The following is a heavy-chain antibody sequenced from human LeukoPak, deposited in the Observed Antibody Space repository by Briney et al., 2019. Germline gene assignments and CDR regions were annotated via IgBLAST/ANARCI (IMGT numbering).Heavy chain of an antibody. CDR3: AKDSDYYHSSGYYYAYFQH. Sequence: QPGGSRRLSCAASGFTFSTYWMHWVRQAPGKGLVWVSRIKSDGSTITYADSVRGRFTISRDNAKNTVYLQMNSLRDEDTAVYYCAKDSDYYHSSGYYYAYFQHWGQGTLVTVSS. J-gene: IGHJ1*01. CDR2: IKSDGSTI. D-gene: IGHD3-22*01. V-gene: IGHV3-74*01. CDR1: GFTFSTYW.